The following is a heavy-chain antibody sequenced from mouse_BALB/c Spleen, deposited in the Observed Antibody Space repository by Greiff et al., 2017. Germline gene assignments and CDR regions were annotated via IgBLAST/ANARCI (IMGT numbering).Heavy chain of an antibody. J-gene: IGHJ2*01. CDR3: ARGEFSIYYGNYFDY. V-gene: IGHV5-4*02. D-gene: IGHD2-1*01. CDR1: GFTFSDYY. CDR2: ISDGGSYT. Sequence: EVKLQESGGGLVKPGGSLKLSCAASGFTFSDYYMYWVRQTPEKRLEWVATISDGGSYTYYPDSVKGRFTISRDNAKNNLYLQMSSLKSEDTAMYYCARGEFSIYYGNYFDYWGQGTTLTVSS.